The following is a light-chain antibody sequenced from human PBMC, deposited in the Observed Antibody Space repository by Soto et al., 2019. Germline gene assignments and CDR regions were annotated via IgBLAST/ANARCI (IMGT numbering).Light chain of an antibody. CDR1: QSVSSY. J-gene: IGKJ5*01. CDR3: QVRTNWSIA. Sequence: TQPPSTLALSPGEGVALSWTASQSVSSYLAWYQQKPGQAPRLLIYDASNRATGIPARFSGSGSGTDFTLTINNLEPEDFAVYYCQVRTNWSIAFGRGTRLEIK. V-gene: IGKV3-11*01. CDR2: DAS.